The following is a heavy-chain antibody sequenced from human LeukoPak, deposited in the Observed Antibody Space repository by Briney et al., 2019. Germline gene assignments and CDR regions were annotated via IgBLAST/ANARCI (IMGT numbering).Heavy chain of an antibody. CDR2: INPSGGST. Sequence: GASVKVSCKASGYTFTSYYMHWVRQAPGQGLEWMGIINPSGGSTSHAQKFQGRVTMTRDTSTSTVYMELSSLRSEDTAVYYCARDFGVAAAGPKTNPSLILDYWGQGTLVTVSS. D-gene: IGHD6-13*01. J-gene: IGHJ4*02. CDR1: GYTFTSYY. CDR3: ARDFGVAAAGPKTNPSLILDY. V-gene: IGHV1-46*01.